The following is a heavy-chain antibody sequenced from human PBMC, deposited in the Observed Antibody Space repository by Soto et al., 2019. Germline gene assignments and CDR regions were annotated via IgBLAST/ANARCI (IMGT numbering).Heavy chain of an antibody. CDR3: ARAAGGTMIVVVPPRGWFDP. D-gene: IGHD3-22*01. CDR2: INHSGST. V-gene: IGHV4-34*01. Sequence: SETLSLTCAVYCGSFSGYYWSWIRQPPGKGLEWIGEINHSGSTNYNPSLKSRVTISVDTSKNQFSLKLSSVTAADTAVYYCARAAGGTMIVVVPPRGWFDPWGQGTLVTVSS. CDR1: CGSFSGYY. J-gene: IGHJ5*02.